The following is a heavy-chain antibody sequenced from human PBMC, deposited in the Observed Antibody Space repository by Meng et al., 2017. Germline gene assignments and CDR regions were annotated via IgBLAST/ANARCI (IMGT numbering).Heavy chain of an antibody. V-gene: IGHV4-39*07. Sequence: GSLRLSCTVSGGSISSSSYYWGWIRQPPGKGLEWIGNIYYSGSTYYNPSLKSRVTISVDTSKNQFSLRLSSVTAADTAVYYCARGNLPGDGDWGQGTLVTVSS. CDR2: IYYSGST. J-gene: IGHJ4*02. CDR1: GGSISSSSYY. CDR3: ARGNLPGDGD. D-gene: IGHD2-8*01.